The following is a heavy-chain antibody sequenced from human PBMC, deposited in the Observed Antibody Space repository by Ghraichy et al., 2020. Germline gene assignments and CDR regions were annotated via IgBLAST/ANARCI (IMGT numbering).Heavy chain of an antibody. Sequence: SETLSLTCAVNGVSFTDYYWNWIRQTPEKGLEWIGEINHSGTTNYNPSLQRRVRLSVETSTMQFSLKVNSVTAADTAVYFCARGGVWAFESWGQETMVTVSS. D-gene: IGHD3-10*01. J-gene: IGHJ3*02. V-gene: IGHV4-34*01. CDR2: INHSGTT. CDR3: ARGGVWAFES. CDR1: GVSFTDYY.